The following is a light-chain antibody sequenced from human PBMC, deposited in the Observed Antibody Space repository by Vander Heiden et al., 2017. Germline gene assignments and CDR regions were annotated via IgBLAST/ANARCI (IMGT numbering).Light chain of an antibody. CDR1: QDISNY. CDR3: QQHDNLPIT. V-gene: IGKV1-33*01. CDR2: GAF. Sequence: DMHKNLSRSSLHSAVGDRVTITCQASQDISNYLNWYQQTPGKAPKLLIYGAFNLETGVPSRFSGSGSGTDFSFTISSLQPEDIATYFCQQHDNLPITFGPGTKV. J-gene: IGKJ3*01.